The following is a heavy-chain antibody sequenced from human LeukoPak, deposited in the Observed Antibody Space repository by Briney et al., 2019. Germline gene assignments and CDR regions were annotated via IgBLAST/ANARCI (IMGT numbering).Heavy chain of an antibody. CDR3: ARSYGDYGNYYYYMDD. V-gene: IGHV1-2*06. CDR2: INPNSGGT. D-gene: IGHD4-17*01. Sequence: ASVKVSCKASGYTFTDYYMHWVRQAPGQGLEWMGRINPNSGGTNSAQKFQGRVTMTRDTSISTAYMELRSLRSDDTAVHYCARSYGDYGNYYYYMDDWGKGTTVTVSS. J-gene: IGHJ6*03. CDR1: GYTFTDYY.